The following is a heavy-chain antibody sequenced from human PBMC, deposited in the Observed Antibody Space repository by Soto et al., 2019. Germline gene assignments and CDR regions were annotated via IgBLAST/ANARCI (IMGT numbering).Heavy chain of an antibody. Sequence: SETLSLTCTVSGISVSTSDYYWGWVRQPPGKGLDWIGNIYYSGSTFYNPSLRSRVTLSVDTSKNQFSLRLNSVTAADTAVYFCAGFVLKASRNSELDYWGQGTLVTVSS. CDR1: GISVSTSDYY. V-gene: IGHV4-39*01. CDR3: AGFVLKASRNSELDY. J-gene: IGHJ4*02. CDR2: IYYSGST. D-gene: IGHD2-15*01.